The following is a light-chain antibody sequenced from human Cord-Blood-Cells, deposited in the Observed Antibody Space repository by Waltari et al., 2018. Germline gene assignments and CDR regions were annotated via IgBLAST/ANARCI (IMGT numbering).Light chain of an antibody. CDR3: QQSYSTPGT. CDR1: QSISSY. Sequence: DIQMTKSPSSLSASVGDRVTITCRASQSISSYLNWYQQKPGKAPKLLIYAASSLQSGVPSRFSGSGSGTDFTLAISSLQPEEFATYYCQQSYSTPGTFGQGTKVEIK. J-gene: IGKJ1*01. CDR2: AAS. V-gene: IGKV1-39*01.